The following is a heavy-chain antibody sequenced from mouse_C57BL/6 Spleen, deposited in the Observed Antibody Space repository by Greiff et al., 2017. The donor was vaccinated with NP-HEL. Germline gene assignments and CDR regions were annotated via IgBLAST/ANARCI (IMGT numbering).Heavy chain of an antibody. J-gene: IGHJ2*01. CDR3: ARRGDYDYY. CDR2: ISYDGSN. V-gene: IGHV3-6*01. CDR1: GYSITSGYY. D-gene: IGHD1-1*01. Sequence: EVQLQESGPGLVKPSQSLSLTCSVTGYSITSGYYWNWIRQFPGNKLEWMGYISYDGSNNYNPSLKNRISITRDTSKNQFFLKLNSVTTEDTSTYYCARRGDYDYYWGQGTTLTGSS.